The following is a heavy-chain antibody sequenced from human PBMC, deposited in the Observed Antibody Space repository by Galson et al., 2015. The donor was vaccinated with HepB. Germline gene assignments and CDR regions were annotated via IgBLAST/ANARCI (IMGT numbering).Heavy chain of an antibody. CDR1: GGSISSSSYY. D-gene: IGHD3-10*01. Sequence: SETLSLTCTVSGGSISSSSYYWGWIRQPPGKGLEWIGSIYYSGSTYYNPSLKSRVTISVDTSKNQFSLKLSSVTAADTAVYYCARREARRITMVRGAKSPKNWFDPWGQGTLVTVSS. J-gene: IGHJ5*02. CDR3: ARREARRITMVRGAKSPKNWFDP. CDR2: IYYSGST. V-gene: IGHV4-39*01.